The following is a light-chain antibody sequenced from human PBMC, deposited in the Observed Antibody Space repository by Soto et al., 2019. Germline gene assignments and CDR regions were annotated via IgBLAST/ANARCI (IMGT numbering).Light chain of an antibody. CDR2: GAS. CDR1: QSVSSSY. V-gene: IGKV3-20*01. Sequence: EIVLTQSPGTLSLSPGERATLSCRASQSVSSSYLAGYQQKPGQAPRLLIYGASSRATGIPDRFSGSGSGTDFTLTISRLEPEDFAVYYCPQYGSSPQTFGQGTKVEIK. J-gene: IGKJ1*01. CDR3: PQYGSSPQT.